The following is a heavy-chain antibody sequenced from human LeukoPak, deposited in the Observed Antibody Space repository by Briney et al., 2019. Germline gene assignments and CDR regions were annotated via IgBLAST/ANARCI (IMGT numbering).Heavy chain of an antibody. D-gene: IGHD3-22*01. CDR2: LSGSGGRT. J-gene: IGHJ4*02. V-gene: IGHV3-23*01. CDR3: AKDLGITMIVVVITGVFDY. Sequence: GGSLRLSCAASGFTFSSYAMNWVRQAPGKGLEWVSALSGSGGRTYYADSVKGRFTISRDNSKNTLYLQMNSLRAEDTAVYYCAKDLGITMIVVVITGVFDYWGQGTLVTVSS. CDR1: GFTFSSYA.